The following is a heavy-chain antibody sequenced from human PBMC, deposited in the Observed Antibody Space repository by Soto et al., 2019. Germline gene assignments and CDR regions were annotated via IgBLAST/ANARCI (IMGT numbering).Heavy chain of an antibody. CDR3: ASLPCSGGNCDWFSYSGMDV. J-gene: IGHJ6*02. D-gene: IGHD2-15*01. Sequence: QITLKESGPTLVKPTQTLTLTCTFSGFSLSTSGVGVAWIRQPPGKALEWRALIYWDDDKRYSPSLESTLTMTKDTSKSQVVLTMTNVDSVDTATHYFASLPCSGGNCDWFSYSGMDVWGQGTTVIVSS. CDR1: GFSLSTSGVG. V-gene: IGHV2-5*02. CDR2: IYWDDDK.